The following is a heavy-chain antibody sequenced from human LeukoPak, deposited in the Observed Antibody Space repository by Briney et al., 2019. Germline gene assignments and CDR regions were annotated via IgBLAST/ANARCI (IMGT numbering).Heavy chain of an antibody. V-gene: IGHV1-69*05. J-gene: IGHJ5*02. CDR3: ASNRRYSSGWYYWFDP. Sequence: SVKVSCKASGYTFSSYAISWVRQAPGQGLEWMGRIIPIFGTANYAQKFQGRVTITTDESTSTAYMELSSLRSEDTAVYYCASNRRYSSGWYYWFDPWGQGTLVTVSS. D-gene: IGHD6-19*01. CDR2: IIPIFGTA. CDR1: GYTFSSYA.